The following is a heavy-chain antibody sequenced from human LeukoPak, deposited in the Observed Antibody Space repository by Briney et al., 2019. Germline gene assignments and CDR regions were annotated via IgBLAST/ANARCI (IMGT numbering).Heavy chain of an antibody. CDR3: ARAGVLVTYYYCMDV. V-gene: IGHV1-2*02. Sequence: ASVKVSCKASGGTFSNYVINWVRQAPGQGLEWMGWINPNSGGTNYAQKFQGRVTMTRDTSISTAYMELSRLRSDDTAVYYCARAGVLVTYYYCMDVWGKGTTVTVSS. J-gene: IGHJ6*03. D-gene: IGHD2-21*02. CDR2: INPNSGGT. CDR1: GGTFSNYV.